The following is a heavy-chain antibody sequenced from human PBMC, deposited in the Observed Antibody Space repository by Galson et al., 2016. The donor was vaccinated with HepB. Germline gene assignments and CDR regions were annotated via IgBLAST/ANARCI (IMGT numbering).Heavy chain of an antibody. D-gene: IGHD3-9*01. J-gene: IGHJ4*02. CDR2: ITSSSSVT. CDR3: ANDWYGYMAY. Sequence: SLRLSCADSGFTFSIYSMIWVRQAPGKGLEWISHITSSSSVTYYADSVKGRFTISRDNAKKSLYLQMNSLRDEDTAVYYCANDWYGYMAYWGQGTLVTVSS. V-gene: IGHV3-48*02. CDR1: GFTFSIYS.